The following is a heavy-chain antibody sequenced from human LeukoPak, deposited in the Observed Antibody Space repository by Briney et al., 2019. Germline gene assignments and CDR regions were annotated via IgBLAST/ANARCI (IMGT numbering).Heavy chain of an antibody. CDR1: GFTFSHYN. Sequence: GGSLRLSCAASGFTFSHYNMHWFRQAPGKGLEWVAVLWFDETTHFYADSVKGRFTISRDNSKNTLFLQMNSLRAEDTGIYYYARDGDEYGSGTGDYLGQGTLVTVSS. V-gene: IGHV3-33*01. D-gene: IGHD4-17*01. J-gene: IGHJ4*02. CDR2: LWFDETTH. CDR3: ARDGDEYGSGTGDY.